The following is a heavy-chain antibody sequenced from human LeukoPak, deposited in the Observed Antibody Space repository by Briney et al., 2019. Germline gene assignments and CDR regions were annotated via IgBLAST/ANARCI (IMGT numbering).Heavy chain of an antibody. CDR1: GGSISSYQ. V-gene: IGHV4-59*08. CDR3: AGHDYYGSGSYR. CDR2: MYYSGST. D-gene: IGHD3-10*01. J-gene: IGHJ5*02. Sequence: PSETLSPTCTVSGGSISSYQWSWIRQPPGKGLEWIGYMYYSGSTKYNPSLKSRVTISGDTSKNQFSLKLISVTAADAAVYYCAGHDYYGSGSYRWGQGTLVTVSS.